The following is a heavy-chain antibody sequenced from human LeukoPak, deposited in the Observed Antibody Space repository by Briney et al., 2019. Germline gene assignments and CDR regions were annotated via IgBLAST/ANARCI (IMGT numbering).Heavy chain of an antibody. CDR3: AREGGFYRPLDY. Sequence: SESLPLTCGVSGGSVINTNWWTWVRQPPGKGLEWIGEVHLDGRTNYNPSLESRLTMSVDVSENQVSLKLTSVTAADTAVYYCAREGGFYRPLDYSGQGTLVTVSS. CDR1: GGSVINTNW. V-gene: IGHV4-4*02. J-gene: IGHJ4*02. CDR2: VHLDGRT. D-gene: IGHD3-3*01.